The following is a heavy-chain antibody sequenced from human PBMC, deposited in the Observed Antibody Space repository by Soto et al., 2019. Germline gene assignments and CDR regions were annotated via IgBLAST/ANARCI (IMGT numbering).Heavy chain of an antibody. CDR3: ARGPLVVLNYFES. J-gene: IGHJ4*02. V-gene: IGHV1-69*02. CDR2: ICPLTDIP. CDR1: GGTFRNYP. Sequence: QVQLVQSGTEVKQPGSSVKVSCKASGGTFRNYPINWVRQAPGQGLEWMGSICPLTDIPDYAQNFQARLTISADKSTSTAYMELSSLTSDDTAMYFCARGPLVVLNYFESWGQGTLVTVSS.